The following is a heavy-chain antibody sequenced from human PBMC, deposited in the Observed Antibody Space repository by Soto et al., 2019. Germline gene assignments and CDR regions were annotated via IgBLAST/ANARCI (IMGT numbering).Heavy chain of an antibody. V-gene: IGHV3-7*01. CDR2: IKQDGSEK. J-gene: IGHJ4*02. Sequence: GGSLRLSCAASGFTFSSYWMSWVRQAPGKGLEWVANIKQDGSEKYYVDSVKGRFTISRDNAKNSLYLQMNSLRVEDTAVYYCARVLTAKDIVVVVAATTGPFDYWGQGTLVTVSS. CDR3: ARVLTAKDIVVVVAATTGPFDY. D-gene: IGHD2-15*01. CDR1: GFTFSSYW.